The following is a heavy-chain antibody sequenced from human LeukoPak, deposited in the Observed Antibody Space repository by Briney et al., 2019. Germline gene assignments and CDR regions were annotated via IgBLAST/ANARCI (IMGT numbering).Heavy chain of an antibody. D-gene: IGHD2-2*01. CDR2: IYTSGST. CDR1: GGSISSGSYY. Sequence: SQTLSLTCTVSGGSISSGSYYWSWIRQPAGKGLEWIGRIYTSGSTNYNPSLKSRVTISVDTSKNQFSLKLSSVTAADTAVYYCARGRTCSSTSCYGNWFDPWGQGTLVTVSS. J-gene: IGHJ5*02. V-gene: IGHV4-61*02. CDR3: ARGRTCSSTSCYGNWFDP.